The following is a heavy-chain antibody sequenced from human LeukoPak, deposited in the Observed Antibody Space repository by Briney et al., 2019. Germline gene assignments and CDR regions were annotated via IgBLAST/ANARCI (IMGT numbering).Heavy chain of an antibody. CDR3: ARDNFSTKGVCLYYFDY. D-gene: IGHD2-8*01. Sequence: ASVKVSCKASGYTFTSYYMHWVRQAPGQGLEWMGIINPSGGSTSYAQKFQGRVTMTRDTSTSTVYMELSSLRSEDTAVYYCARDNFSTKGVCLYYFDYWGQGTLVTVSS. V-gene: IGHV1-46*01. CDR2: INPSGGST. CDR1: GYTFTSYY. J-gene: IGHJ4*02.